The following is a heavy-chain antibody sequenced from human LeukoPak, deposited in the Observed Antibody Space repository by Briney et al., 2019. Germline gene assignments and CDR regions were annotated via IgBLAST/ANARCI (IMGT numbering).Heavy chain of an antibody. CDR1: GGTFSSYA. CDR2: IIPIFGTA. D-gene: IGHD1-26*01. CDR3: ARASYSGSSD. Sequence: ASVKVSCKASGGTFSSYAISWVRQAPGQGLEWMGGIIPIFGTANYAQKLQGRVTMTTDTSTSTAYMELRSLRSDDTAVYYCARASYSGSSDWGQGTLVTVSS. J-gene: IGHJ4*02. V-gene: IGHV1-69*05.